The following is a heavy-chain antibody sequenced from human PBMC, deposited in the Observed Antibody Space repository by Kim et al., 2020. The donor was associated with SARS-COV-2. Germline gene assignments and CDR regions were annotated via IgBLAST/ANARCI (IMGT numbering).Heavy chain of an antibody. CDR1: GGSFSGYY. CDR2: INHSGST. CDR3: ARGLVRYSSSRFDP. V-gene: IGHV4-34*01. J-gene: IGHJ5*02. Sequence: SETLSLTCAVYGGSFSGYYWSWIRQPPGKGLEWIGEINHSGSTNYNPSLKSRVTISVDTSKNQFSLKLSSVTAADTAVYYCARGLVRYSSSRFDPWGQGTLVTVSS. D-gene: IGHD6-13*01.